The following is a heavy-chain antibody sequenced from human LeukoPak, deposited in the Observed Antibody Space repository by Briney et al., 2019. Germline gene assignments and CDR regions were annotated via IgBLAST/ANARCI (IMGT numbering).Heavy chain of an antibody. D-gene: IGHD6-13*01. CDR1: GYTFTSYY. V-gene: IGHV1-46*01. CDR2: INPSGGST. J-gene: IGHJ5*02. CDR3: ARDGIAAAGKNWFDP. Sequence: SVKVSCKASGYTFTSYYMHWVRQAPGQGPEWMGIINPSGGSTSYAQKFQGRVTMTGDTSTSTVYMELSSLRSEDTAVYCCARDGIAAAGKNWFDPWGQGTLVTVSS.